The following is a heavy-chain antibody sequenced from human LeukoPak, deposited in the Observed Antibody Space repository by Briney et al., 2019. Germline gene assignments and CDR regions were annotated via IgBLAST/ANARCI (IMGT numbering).Heavy chain of an antibody. V-gene: IGHV3-23*01. Sequence: GGSLRLSCVASGFTFSSYAMSWVRQAPGKGLEWVSAISGSGGSTYYADSVKGRFTISRDNSKNTLYLQMNSLRAEDTAVYYCAKLQTYYDFWSGYYRGYYFDYWGQGTLVTVSS. J-gene: IGHJ4*02. D-gene: IGHD3-3*01. CDR3: AKLQTYYDFWSGYYRGYYFDY. CDR1: GFTFSSYA. CDR2: ISGSGGST.